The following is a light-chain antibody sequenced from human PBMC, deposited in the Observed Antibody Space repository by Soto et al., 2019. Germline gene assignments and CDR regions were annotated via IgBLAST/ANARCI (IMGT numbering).Light chain of an antibody. Sequence: DIQMTQSPSSLSTSVGDRVTITCRASQGINNHLAWYQQKPGKVPKLLIYDASTLQSGVPSRFSGSGSGTDFTLTISSLQPEVVATYYCQKCNSAPYTFGQGTKLEIK. CDR2: DAS. CDR1: QGINNH. V-gene: IGKV1-27*01. CDR3: QKCNSAPYT. J-gene: IGKJ2*01.